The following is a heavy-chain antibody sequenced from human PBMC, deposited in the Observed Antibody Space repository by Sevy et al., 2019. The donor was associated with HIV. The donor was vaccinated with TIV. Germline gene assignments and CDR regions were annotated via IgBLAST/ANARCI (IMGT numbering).Heavy chain of an antibody. CDR3: AGSYYNFWNGYYNPFDS. V-gene: IGHV4-39*01. Sequence: SETLSLTCAVSGDSISSNNYYWGWIRQSPGKGLEWIGIVYYTGTTYYNPSLKSRVTISLDTSKSQFSLRLSSVTAADTAVYFCAGSYYNFWNGYYNPFDSWGQGTLVTVSS. J-gene: IGHJ4*02. D-gene: IGHD3-3*01. CDR1: GDSISSNNYY. CDR2: VYYTGTT.